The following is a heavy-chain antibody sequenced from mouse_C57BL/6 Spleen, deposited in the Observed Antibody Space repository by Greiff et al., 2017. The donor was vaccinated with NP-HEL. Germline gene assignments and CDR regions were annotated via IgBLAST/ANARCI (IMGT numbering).Heavy chain of an antibody. CDR1: GFSLSTFGMG. CDR3: ARIAVYGYDGVYFDY. D-gene: IGHD2-2*01. J-gene: IGHJ2*01. CDR2: IWWDDDK. Sequence: QVTLKVSGPGILQPSQTLNLTCSFSGFSLSTFGMGVGWIRQPSGKGLEWLAHIWWDDDKYYNPALKSRLPISKDTSKNQVFLKIANVDTADTATYYCARIAVYGYDGVYFDYWGQGTTLTVSS. V-gene: IGHV8-8*01.